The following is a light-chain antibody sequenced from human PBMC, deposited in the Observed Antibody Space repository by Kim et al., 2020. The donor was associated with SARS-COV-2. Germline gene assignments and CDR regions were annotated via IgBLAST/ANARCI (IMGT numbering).Light chain of an antibody. CDR2: QDN. CDR1: ELGNKY. V-gene: IGLV3-1*01. Sequence: SYELTQPPSVSVSPGQTASIPCSGDELGNKYACWYQQKPGQSPVLVIYQDNMRPSGIPERFSGSNSGNTATLTISGTQAMDEADYYCQAWDSSTSVFGGGTKLTVL. CDR3: QAWDSSTSV. J-gene: IGLJ2*01.